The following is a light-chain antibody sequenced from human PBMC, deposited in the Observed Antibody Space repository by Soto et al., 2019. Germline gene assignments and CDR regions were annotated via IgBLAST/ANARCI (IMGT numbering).Light chain of an antibody. CDR1: KSFSST. J-gene: IGKJ1*01. CDR3: HQYNNWPPWT. CDR2: GVS. V-gene: IGKV3-15*01. Sequence: EMGLRCLPAPVLGLPGKESPSSCRPIKSFSSTLAWYQQKPGQAPRLLIYGVSTRATGIPARFSGSGSGTEFTLSISSLQSEDYAVYYCHQYNNWPPWTFGQGTKVEIK.